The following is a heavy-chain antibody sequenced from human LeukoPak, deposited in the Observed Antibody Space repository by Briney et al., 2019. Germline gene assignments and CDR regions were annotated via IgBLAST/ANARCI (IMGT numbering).Heavy chain of an antibody. J-gene: IGHJ4*02. Sequence: GASVKVSCKASGYTFTTYGISWVRQAPGQGLEWMGWIDAYNGSTKYAQKLQGRVSMTTDTSTSTAYMELRSLRSDDTAVYYCARDYGSGSYRFDYWGQGTLVTVSS. CDR3: ARDYGSGSYRFDY. D-gene: IGHD3-10*01. V-gene: IGHV1-18*01. CDR1: GYTFTTYG. CDR2: IDAYNGST.